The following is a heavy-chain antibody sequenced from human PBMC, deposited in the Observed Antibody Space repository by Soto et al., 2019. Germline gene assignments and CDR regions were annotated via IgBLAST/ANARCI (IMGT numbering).Heavy chain of an antibody. J-gene: IGHJ4*02. CDR2: IYPGDSDT. V-gene: IGHV5-51*01. CDR1: GCSCTSFW. Sequence: GVSLRISCRGSGCSCTSFWIGWVRQMPGKGLEWMGIIYPGDSDTRYSPSLQGQVTISADKSISTAYLQWSSLKDSDTAMYYCARHGRITGTALSDYWGQGTLVTVSS. CDR3: ARHGRITGTALSDY. D-gene: IGHD1-20*01.